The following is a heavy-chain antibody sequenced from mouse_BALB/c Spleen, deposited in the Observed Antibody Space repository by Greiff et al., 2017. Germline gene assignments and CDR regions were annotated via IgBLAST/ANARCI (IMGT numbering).Heavy chain of an antibody. V-gene: IGHV1S81*02. Sequence: QVQLQQPGAELVKPGASVKLSCKASGYTFTSYWMHWVKQRPGQGLEWIGEINPSNGRTNYNEKFKSKATLTVDKSSSTAYMQLSSLTSEDSAVYYCARFYYGYFDYWGQGTTLTVSS. J-gene: IGHJ2*01. CDR3: ARFYYGYFDY. D-gene: IGHD2-1*01. CDR1: GYTFTSYW. CDR2: INPSNGRT.